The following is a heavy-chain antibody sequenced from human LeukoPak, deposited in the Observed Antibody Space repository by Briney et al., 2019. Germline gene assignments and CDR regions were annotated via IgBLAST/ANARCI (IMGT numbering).Heavy chain of an antibody. CDR3: AKDLSSSSDVVDY. D-gene: IGHD6-6*01. J-gene: IGHJ4*02. CDR1: GFTVSSNY. V-gene: IGHV3-53*01. Sequence: GGSLRLSCAASGFTVSSNYMSWVRQAPGKGLEWVSVIYSGGSTYYADSVRGRFTISRDNSKNTLHLQMNSLRAEDTAVYYCAKDLSSSSDVVDYWGQGTLVTVSS. CDR2: IYSGGST.